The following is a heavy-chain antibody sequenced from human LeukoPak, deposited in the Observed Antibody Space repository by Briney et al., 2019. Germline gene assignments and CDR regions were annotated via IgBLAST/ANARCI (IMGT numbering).Heavy chain of an antibody. Sequence: GGSLRLSCAASGFTVSSNYMSWDRQAPGKGLEWVSVIYSGGSTYYVDSVKGRFTISRDKSKNTLYLQLNSLRAEDTAVYYCARALGPSSTLDYWGQGTLVTVSS. V-gene: IGHV3-66*01. CDR2: IYSGGST. J-gene: IGHJ4*02. CDR1: GFTVSSNY. CDR3: ARALGPSSTLDY.